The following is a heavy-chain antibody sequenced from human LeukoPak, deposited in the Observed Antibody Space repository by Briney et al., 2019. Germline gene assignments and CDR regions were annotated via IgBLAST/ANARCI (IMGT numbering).Heavy chain of an antibody. D-gene: IGHD1-26*01. CDR3: ARDKEVGATLLDC. Sequence: GGSLRLSCAASGFTFSSYWMSWVRQAPGKGLELVATINHYGSEKYYLESVKGRFTISRDNAKHSLYLQIDGLRAEDTAVFYCARDKEVGATLLDCWGQGTLVTVSS. J-gene: IGHJ4*02. CDR2: INHYGSEK. V-gene: IGHV3-7*01. CDR1: GFTFSSYW.